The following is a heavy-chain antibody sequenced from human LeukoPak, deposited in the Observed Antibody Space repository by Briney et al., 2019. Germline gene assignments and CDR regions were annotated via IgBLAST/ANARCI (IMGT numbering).Heavy chain of an antibody. J-gene: IGHJ5*02. V-gene: IGHV1-46*01. CDR3: ASGDNWNRNWFDP. CDR1: GYTFTSYY. D-gene: IGHD1-20*01. Sequence: ASVKVSCKASGYTFTSYYMHWVRQAPGQGLEWMGIINPSGGSTSYAQKFQGRVTITTDESTSTAYMELSSLRSEDTAVYYCASGDNWNRNWFDPWGQGTLVTVSS. CDR2: INPSGGST.